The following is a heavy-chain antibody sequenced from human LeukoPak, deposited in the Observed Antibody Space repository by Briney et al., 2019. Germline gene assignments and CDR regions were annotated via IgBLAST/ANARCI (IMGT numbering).Heavy chain of an antibody. CDR3: AKDSVPTAYYYDSSGPNRDGYFDY. V-gene: IGHV3-30*02. J-gene: IGHJ4*02. CDR1: GFTFSSYA. D-gene: IGHD3-22*01. CDR2: IRYDGSNK. Sequence: GGSLRLSCAASGFTFSSYAMSWVRQAPGKGLEWVAFIRYDGSNKYYADSGKGRFTISRDNSKNTLYLQMNSLRAEDTAVYYCAKDSVPTAYYYDSSGPNRDGYFDYWGQGTLVTVSS.